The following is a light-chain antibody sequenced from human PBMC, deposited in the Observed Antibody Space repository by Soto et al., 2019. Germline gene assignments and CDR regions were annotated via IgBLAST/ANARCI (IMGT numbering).Light chain of an antibody. J-gene: IGKJ5*01. CDR2: GAS. V-gene: IGKV3D-15*01. CDR3: QQYNNWPRET. CDR1: QSVSSN. Sequence: EIVMTPSPATLSVSPGERATLSCRASQSVSSNLAWYQQKPGQAPRLLIYGASTRATGIPARFSGSGSGTEFTLTISSLQSEDFAVYYCQQYNNWPRETFGQGTRLEIK.